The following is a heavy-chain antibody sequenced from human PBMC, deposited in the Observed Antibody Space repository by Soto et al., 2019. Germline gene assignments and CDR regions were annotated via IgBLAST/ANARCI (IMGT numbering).Heavy chain of an antibody. CDR2: IKQDGSEK. Sequence: LSLTCAASGFTFSSYWMSWVRQAPGKGLEWVANIKQDGSEKYYVDSVKGRFTISRDNAKNSLYLQMNSLRAEDTAVYYCARDLAAAGHDAFDIWGQGTMVTVSS. V-gene: IGHV3-7*03. CDR1: GFTFSSYW. D-gene: IGHD6-13*01. CDR3: ARDLAAAGHDAFDI. J-gene: IGHJ3*02.